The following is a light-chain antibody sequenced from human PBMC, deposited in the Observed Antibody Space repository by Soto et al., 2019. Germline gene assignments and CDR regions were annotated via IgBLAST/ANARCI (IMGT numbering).Light chain of an antibody. Sequence: EIVLTQSPATLSLSPGERATLSCRASQSIINYLGWYQQKPGQAPRLLIYDACNRATGIPARFSGSGSGTDFTLTISSLEPEDFALYYCHQRSYGTITFGQGTRLEIK. J-gene: IGKJ5*01. V-gene: IGKV3-11*01. CDR3: HQRSYGTIT. CDR1: QSIINY. CDR2: DAC.